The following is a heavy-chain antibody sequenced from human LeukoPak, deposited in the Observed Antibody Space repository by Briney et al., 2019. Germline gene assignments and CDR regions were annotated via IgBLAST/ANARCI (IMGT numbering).Heavy chain of an antibody. V-gene: IGHV3-74*01. CDR1: GFTFSSYA. Sequence: GGSLRLSCAASGFTFSSYAMSWVRQAPGKGLVWVSRINGDGSSTTYADSVKGRFTISRDDAKNTVYLQMNSLRVEDTAEYYCARDGPDYADFDYWGQGTLVTVSS. D-gene: IGHD4/OR15-4a*01. CDR2: INGDGSST. J-gene: IGHJ4*02. CDR3: ARDGPDYADFDY.